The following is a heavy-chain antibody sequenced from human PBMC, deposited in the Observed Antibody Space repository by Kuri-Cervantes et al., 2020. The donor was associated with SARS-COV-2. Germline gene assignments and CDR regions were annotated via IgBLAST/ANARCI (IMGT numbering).Heavy chain of an antibody. CDR2: IYYSGST. V-gene: IGHV4-59*08. D-gene: IGHD2-2*01. J-gene: IGHJ5*02. CDR1: GGSISSYY. CDR3: ATQRGYCSSTSCSLP. Sequence: ESLKISCTVSGGSISSYYWSWIRQPPGKGLEWIGYIYYSGSTNYNPSLKSRVTMSVDTSKNQFSLKLSSVTAADTAVYYCATQRGYCSSTSCSLPWGQGTLVTVSS.